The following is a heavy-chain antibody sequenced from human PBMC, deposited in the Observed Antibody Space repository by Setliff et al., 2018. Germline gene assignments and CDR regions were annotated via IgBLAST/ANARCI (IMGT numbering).Heavy chain of an antibody. D-gene: IGHD6-13*01. Sequence: GGSLRLSCAASRFTFSTHSMNWVRQAPGKGLEWVSSISRSSTYIYYADSMKGRFTISRDNAKNSLYLQMNSLRAEDTAVYYCASAGHSGSWFPFDYWGQGAQVTVSS. V-gene: IGHV3-21*01. CDR1: RFTFSTHS. CDR3: ASAGHSGSWFPFDY. J-gene: IGHJ4*02. CDR2: ISRSSTYI.